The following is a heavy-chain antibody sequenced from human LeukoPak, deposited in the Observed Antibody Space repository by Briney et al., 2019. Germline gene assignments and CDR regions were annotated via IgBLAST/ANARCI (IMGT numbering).Heavy chain of an antibody. CDR1: GGSISSGGYS. CDR2: IYHSGGT. D-gene: IGHD6-19*01. V-gene: IGHV4-30-2*01. Sequence: SQTLSLTCAVSGGSISSGGYSWSWIRQPPGKGLEWIGYIYHSGGTYYNPSLKSRVTISVDRSKNQFSLKLSSVTAADTAVYYCARYSSGWNDNWFDPWGQGTLVTVSS. CDR3: ARYSSGWNDNWFDP. J-gene: IGHJ5*02.